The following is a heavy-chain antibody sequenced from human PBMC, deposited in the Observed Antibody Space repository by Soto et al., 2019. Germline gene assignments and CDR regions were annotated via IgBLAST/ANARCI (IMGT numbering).Heavy chain of an antibody. CDR2: MNPNSGKT. CDR1: GYTFGNND. J-gene: IGHJ5*02. Sequence: ASVKVSCKASGYTFGNNDISWVRQATGQGLEWMGWMNPNSGKTGYAQKFQGRVTMTRNTSMSTAYLELSSLRSDDTAIYYCARMATSGTLNWFDPWGQGTLVTVSS. V-gene: IGHV1-8*01. CDR3: ARMATSGTLNWFDP.